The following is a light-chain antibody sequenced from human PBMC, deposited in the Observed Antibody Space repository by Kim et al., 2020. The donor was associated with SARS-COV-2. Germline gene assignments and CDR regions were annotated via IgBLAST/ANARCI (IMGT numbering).Light chain of an antibody. J-gene: IGLJ2*01. CDR3: QAWDSTAVV. Sequence: ESPGQSASITCIDDKLGRKYSFWYQQKPGQPPVLVVYQDNRRPSGIPERFSGSTSGNTATLTITGTQAVDEADYYCQAWDSTAVVFGGGTQLTVL. CDR2: QDN. CDR1: KLGRKY. V-gene: IGLV3-1*01.